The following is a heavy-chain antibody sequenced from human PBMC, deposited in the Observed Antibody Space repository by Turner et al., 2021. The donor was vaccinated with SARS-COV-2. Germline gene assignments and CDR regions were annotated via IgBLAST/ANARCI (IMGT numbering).Heavy chain of an antibody. CDR3: ARLMDTAMDYYGTDV. CDR2: IYYSGGA. CDR1: GGSISSSSYY. V-gene: IGHV4-39*01. J-gene: IGHJ6*02. D-gene: IGHD5-18*01. Sequence: QLQLQESGPGLVKPSETLSLPCTVSGGSISSSSYYWGWIRQPPGKGLEWIGNIYYSGGAYYNPALKSRVTISVDPSKKQFSLKLTSVTAADTAVDYCARLMDTAMDYYGTDVWGQGTTVTVSS.